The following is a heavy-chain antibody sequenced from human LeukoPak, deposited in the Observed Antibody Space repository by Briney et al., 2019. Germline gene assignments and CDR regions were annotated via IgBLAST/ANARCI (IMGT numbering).Heavy chain of an antibody. CDR2: IYTSGRT. CDR1: GGSISSGSYY. CDR3: AREGYGDYVRPFDY. J-gene: IGHJ4*02. Sequence: SETLSLTCTVSGGSISSGSYYWSWIRQPAGKGLEWIGRIYTSGRTNYNPSLKSRVTISVDTSKNQFSLKLSSVTAADTAVYYCAREGYGDYVRPFDYWGQGTLVTVSS. D-gene: IGHD4-17*01. V-gene: IGHV4-61*02.